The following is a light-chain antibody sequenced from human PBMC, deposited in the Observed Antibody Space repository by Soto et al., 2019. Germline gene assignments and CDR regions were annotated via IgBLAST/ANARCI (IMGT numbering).Light chain of an antibody. Sequence: EIVLTQSPGTLSLSPGERATLSCRASQTVTNTYLAWYQQKSGQAPNFLIYGASNRATGIPDRFSGSGSGSDFTLTISRLEREDLAVYYHQQYRTFPPTVGGGTKVEI. CDR2: GAS. CDR3: QQYRTFPPT. CDR1: QTVTNTY. V-gene: IGKV3-20*01. J-gene: IGKJ4*01.